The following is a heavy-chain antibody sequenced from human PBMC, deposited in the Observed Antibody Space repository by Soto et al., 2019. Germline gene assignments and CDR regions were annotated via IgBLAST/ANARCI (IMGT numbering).Heavy chain of an antibody. CDR2: IYWDDDK. CDR3: VPSPLDKPTIYYLDH. J-gene: IGHJ4*02. CDR1: GFSLTTSAVG. V-gene: IGHV2-5*02. D-gene: IGHD3-9*01. Sequence: QITLKESGPTLMKPTQTLTLTCTFSGFSLTTSAVGVGWIRQPPGKALEWLALIYWDDDKRYSPYLRNRLTITQNTSKNQVVLIVTNMDPLDTATYYCVPSPLDKPTIYYLDHWGQGTLVTVSS.